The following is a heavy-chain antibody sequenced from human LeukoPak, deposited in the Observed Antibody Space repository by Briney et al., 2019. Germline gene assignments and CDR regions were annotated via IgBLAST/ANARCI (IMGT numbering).Heavy chain of an antibody. CDR1: GYTFTSYG. Sequence: ASVKVSCKASGYTFTSYGISWVRQAPGQGLEWMGWISAYNGNTNYAQKLQGRVTMTIDTSTSTAYMELRSLRSDDTAVYYCAREGTPSLWFGEWVYYMDVWGKGTTVTISS. D-gene: IGHD3-10*01. J-gene: IGHJ6*03. CDR2: ISAYNGNT. V-gene: IGHV1-18*01. CDR3: AREGTPSLWFGEWVYYMDV.